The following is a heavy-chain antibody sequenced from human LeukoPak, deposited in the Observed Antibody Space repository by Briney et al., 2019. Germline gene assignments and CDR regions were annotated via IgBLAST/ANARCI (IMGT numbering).Heavy chain of an antibody. CDR2: IYSSGST. Sequence: SETLSLTCTVSGGSISSDYWSWIRQSAGKGLEWIGRIYSSGSTNYNPSLNSRVTMSIDTSKNQFSLNLSSVSAADTAMYFCARGGSSWYNWFDPWGQGTLVTVSS. J-gene: IGHJ5*02. CDR3: ARGGSSWYNWFDP. D-gene: IGHD6-13*01. V-gene: IGHV4-4*07. CDR1: GGSISSDY.